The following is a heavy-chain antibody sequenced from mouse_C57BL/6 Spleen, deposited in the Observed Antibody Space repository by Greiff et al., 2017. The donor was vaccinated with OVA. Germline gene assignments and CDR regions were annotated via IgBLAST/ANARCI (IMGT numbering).Heavy chain of an antibody. CDR3: ARGAKLTGAYYFDY. V-gene: IGHV1-81*01. CDR1: GYTFTSYG. Sequence: VQLQQSGAELARPGASVKLSCKASGYTFTSYGISWVKQRTGQGLEWIGEIYPRSGNTYYNEKFKGKATLTADKSSSTAYMELRSLTSEDSAVYFCARGAKLTGAYYFDYWGQGTTLTVSS. D-gene: IGHD4-1*01. J-gene: IGHJ2*01. CDR2: IYPRSGNT.